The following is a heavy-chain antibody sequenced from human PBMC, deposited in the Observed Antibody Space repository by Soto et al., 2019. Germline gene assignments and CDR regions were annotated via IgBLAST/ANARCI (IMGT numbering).Heavy chain of an antibody. Sequence: TLSLTCAVSGYSISSGYYWGWIRQPPGKGLEWIGSIYHSGSTYYNPSLKSRVTISVDTSKNQFSLKLSSVTAADTAVYYCAGTMVRGVRAYYYGMDVWGQGTTVTVS. CDR1: GYSISSGYY. CDR2: IYHSGST. CDR3: AGTMVRGVRAYYYGMDV. V-gene: IGHV4-38-2*01. D-gene: IGHD3-10*01. J-gene: IGHJ6*02.